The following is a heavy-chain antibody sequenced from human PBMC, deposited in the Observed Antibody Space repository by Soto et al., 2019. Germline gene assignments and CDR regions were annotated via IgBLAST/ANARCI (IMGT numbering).Heavy chain of an antibody. CDR2: IGGDGST. V-gene: IGHV3-74*01. J-gene: IGHJ4*02. CDR3: ARDGRSVEIGFDI. Sequence: EVQLMESGGGLVQPGGSLRLSCAASGFTFTNYWTHWVRQAPGKGLVWVSCIGGDGSTTYADSVESRFTLSIDNDKNTVVLLRIIMSADATAKYYSARDGRSVEIGFDILGQGTLVTVSS. CDR1: GFTFTNYW.